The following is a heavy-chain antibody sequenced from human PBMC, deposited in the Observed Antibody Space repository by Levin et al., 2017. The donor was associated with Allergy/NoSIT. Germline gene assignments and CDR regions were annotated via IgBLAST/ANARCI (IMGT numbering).Heavy chain of an antibody. CDR3: ARGGRIRRQLVQGALDI. D-gene: IGHD6-13*01. CDR1: GYTFTDYY. J-gene: IGHJ3*02. CDR2: INPNSGAT. Sequence: AASVKVSCKASGYTFTDYYIHWVRQAPGQGLEWMGWINPNSGATNYAQKFQGGVAMTRDSPISTAYMELSRLRSDDTALYYCARGGRIRRQLVQGALDIWGRGTMVTVSS. V-gene: IGHV1-2*02.